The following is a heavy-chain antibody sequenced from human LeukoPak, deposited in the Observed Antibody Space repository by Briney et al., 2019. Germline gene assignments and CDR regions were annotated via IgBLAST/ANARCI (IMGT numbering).Heavy chain of an antibody. D-gene: IGHD3-9*01. CDR3: ARGEFGYFDWLLSNYYVMVV. CDR2: IIAIFGIA. J-gene: IGHJ6*04. Sequence: AVKVSFKASGGTFISYAISWVGQAPGQGGEWMGGIIAIFGIANYAQKFQGRVTITAHKSPSPAYMQLSSLRSEHAAVYYCARGEFGYFDWLLSNYYVMVVWGKGTTVTVSS. CDR1: GGTFISYA. V-gene: IGHV1-69*17.